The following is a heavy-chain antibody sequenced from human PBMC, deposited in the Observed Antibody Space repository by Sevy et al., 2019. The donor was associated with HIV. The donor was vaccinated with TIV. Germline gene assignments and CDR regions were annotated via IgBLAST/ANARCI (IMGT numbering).Heavy chain of an antibody. V-gene: IGHV3-74*01. J-gene: IGHJ5*02. CDR2: VNSDGLIT. CDR1: GFSFKIHY. Sequence: GESLKISCVVSGFSFKIHYMHWVRQVPGEGLGWVSRVNSDGLITTYADSGKGRFTISRDNAKNTVYLQMTSLRVDDTAVYYCARGSAACPTAWGRGTLVTVSS. CDR3: ARGSAACPTA.